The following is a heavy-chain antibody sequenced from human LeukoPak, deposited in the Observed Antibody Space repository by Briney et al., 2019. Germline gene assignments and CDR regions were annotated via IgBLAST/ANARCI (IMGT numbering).Heavy chain of an antibody. D-gene: IGHD3-22*01. CDR3: ARDVVTTYYYYYYYMDV. CDR2: IKQDGSEK. J-gene: IGHJ6*03. V-gene: IGHV3-7*01. Sequence: GGSLRLSCAASGFTFSNYWMSWVRQAPGKGLEWVANIKQDGSEKYYVDSVKGRFTISRDNAKNSLYLQMNSLRAEDTAEYYCARDVVTTYYYYYYYMDVWGKGTTVTVSS. CDR1: GFTFSNYW.